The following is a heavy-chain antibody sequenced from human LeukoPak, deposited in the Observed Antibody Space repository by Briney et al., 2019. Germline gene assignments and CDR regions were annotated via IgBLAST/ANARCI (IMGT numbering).Heavy chain of an antibody. CDR1: GFTFSSYD. Sequence: PGGSLRLSCAASGFTFSSYDMHWVRQATGKGLEWVSAIGTAGDTYYPGSVKGRFTISRENAKNSLYLQMNSLRAGDTAVYYCARDRGSYGYYGMDVWGQGTTVTVSS. CDR3: ARDRGSYGYYGMDV. CDR2: IGTAGDT. V-gene: IGHV3-13*01. D-gene: IGHD5-18*01. J-gene: IGHJ6*02.